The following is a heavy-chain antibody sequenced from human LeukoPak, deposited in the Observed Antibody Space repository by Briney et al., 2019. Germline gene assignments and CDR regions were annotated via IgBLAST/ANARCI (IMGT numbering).Heavy chain of an antibody. CDR3: ARAPPSMVRGVIKHTYYFDY. Sequence: GGSLRLSCAASGFTFSSYSMNWVRQAPGKGLEWVSSISSSSSYIYYADSVKGRLTISRDNAKNSPYLQMNSLRAEDTAVYYCARAPPSMVRGVIKHTYYFDYWGQGTLVTVSS. D-gene: IGHD3-10*01. CDR2: ISSSSSYI. J-gene: IGHJ4*02. V-gene: IGHV3-21*01. CDR1: GFTFSSYS.